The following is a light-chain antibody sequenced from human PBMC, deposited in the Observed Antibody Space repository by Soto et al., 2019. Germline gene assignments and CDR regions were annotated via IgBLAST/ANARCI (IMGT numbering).Light chain of an antibody. CDR3: QSSDSSLNV. CDR1: SSNIGAGYD. V-gene: IGLV1-40*01. Sequence: SVLTQPPSVSGAPGHRVTISCTGSSSNIGAGYDVHWYQQLPGTAPKLLIYGNSNRPSGVPDRFSGSKSGTSASLAITGLQAEDEANYYCQSSDSSLNVFGTGTKVTVL. CDR2: GNS. J-gene: IGLJ1*01.